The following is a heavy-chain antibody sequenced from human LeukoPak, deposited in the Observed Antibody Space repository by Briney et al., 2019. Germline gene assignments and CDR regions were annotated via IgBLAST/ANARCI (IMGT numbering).Heavy chain of an antibody. V-gene: IGHV3-73*01. CDR3: TRLIGNYHY. CDR2: IDKKDKGYATAT. CDR1: GFTFSGSA. Sequence: GGSLKLSCAASGFTFSGSAIHWVRQSSGKGLEWVGQIDKKDKGYATATAYAASVKGRFTISRDDSKNTAYLQMNSLKIEDTAVYYCTRLIGNYHYWGQGTLVTVSS. J-gene: IGHJ4*02. D-gene: IGHD1-7*01.